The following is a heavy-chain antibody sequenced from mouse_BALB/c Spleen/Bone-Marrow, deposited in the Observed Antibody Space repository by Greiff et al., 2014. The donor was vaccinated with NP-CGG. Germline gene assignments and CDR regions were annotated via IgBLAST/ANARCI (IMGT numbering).Heavy chain of an antibody. CDR3: TRSGSLGAMDY. Sequence: EVKLQESGTVLARPGASVKMSCKASGYSFTSYWMHWVKQRPGQGLEWIGAIYPGSSDTSYNQKFKGKAKLTAVTSASTAYMELSSLTNEDSAVYYCTRSGSLGAMDYWGQGTSVTVSS. CDR2: IYPGSSDT. J-gene: IGHJ4*01. CDR1: GYSFTSYW. D-gene: IGHD3-1*01. V-gene: IGHV1-5*01.